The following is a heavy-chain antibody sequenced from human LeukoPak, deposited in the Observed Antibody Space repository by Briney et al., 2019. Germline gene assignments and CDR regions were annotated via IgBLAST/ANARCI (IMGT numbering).Heavy chain of an antibody. CDR1: GFTFDDYA. D-gene: IGHD2-15*01. Sequence: SLRLSWAASGFTFDDYAMHWVRQAPGKGLEWVSGFSWNSGSIGYADSVKGRFTISRDNAKNSLYLQMNSLRAEDTALYYCAAGKGAADFDYWGQGTLVTVSS. V-gene: IGHV3-9*01. CDR3: AAGKGAADFDY. CDR2: FSWNSGSI. J-gene: IGHJ4*02.